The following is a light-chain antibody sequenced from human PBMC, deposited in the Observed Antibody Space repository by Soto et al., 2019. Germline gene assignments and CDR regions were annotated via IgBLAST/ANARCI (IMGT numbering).Light chain of an antibody. V-gene: IGLV2-14*01. CDR3: SSYTTTTIPYV. Sequence: QSVLTQPASVSGSPGQSITISCTGTSSDVGGYNFVSWYQQHPGKAPKVIIYDVSDRPSGISNRFSGSKSGNTASLTISGLQAEDEADYYCSSYTTTTIPYVLGTGTKVTVL. CDR2: DVS. J-gene: IGLJ1*01. CDR1: SSDVGGYNF.